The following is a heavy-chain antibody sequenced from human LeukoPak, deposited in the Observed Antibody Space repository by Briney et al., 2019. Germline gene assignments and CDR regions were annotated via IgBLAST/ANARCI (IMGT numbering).Heavy chain of an antibody. CDR3: ARGYSSSFKRYFDY. V-gene: IGHV1-2*02. D-gene: IGHD6-13*01. CDR1: GYTFTGYH. J-gene: IGHJ4*02. CDR2: INPNSGAT. Sequence: GASVKVSCKASGYTFTGYHIHWVRQAPGQGLEWMGWINPNSGATNYAQNFQGRVTMARDTSISTTYMELSRLRSDDTAVYYCARGYSSSFKRYFDYWGQGALVTVSS.